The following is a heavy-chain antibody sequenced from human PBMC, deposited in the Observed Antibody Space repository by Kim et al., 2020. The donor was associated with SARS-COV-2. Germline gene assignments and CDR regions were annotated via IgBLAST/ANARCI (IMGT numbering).Heavy chain of an antibody. J-gene: IGHJ4*02. V-gene: IGHV3-30-3*01. CDR1: GFTFSSYA. Sequence: GGSLRLSCAASGFTFSSYAMHWVRQAPGKGLEWVAVISYHGSNKYYADSVKGRFTISRDNSKNTLYLQMNSLRAEDTAVYYCARDLGAARYFDYWGQGTLVTVSS. CDR3: ARDLGAARYFDY. D-gene: IGHD1-26*01. CDR2: ISYHGSNK.